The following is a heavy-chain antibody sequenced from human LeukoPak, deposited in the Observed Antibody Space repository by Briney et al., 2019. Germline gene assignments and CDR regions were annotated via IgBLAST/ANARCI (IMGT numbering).Heavy chain of an antibody. CDR1: GGSISSYY. CDR3: ARGSSERITIFGVVPQPHYFDY. J-gene: IGHJ4*02. Sequence: SETLSLTCTVSGGSISSYYWSWIRQPPGKGLEWIGYIYYSGSTNYNPSLKSRVTISVDTSKNQFSLKLSSVTAADTAVYYCARGSSERITIFGVVPQPHYFDYWGQGTLVTVSS. D-gene: IGHD3-3*01. V-gene: IGHV4-59*01. CDR2: IYYSGST.